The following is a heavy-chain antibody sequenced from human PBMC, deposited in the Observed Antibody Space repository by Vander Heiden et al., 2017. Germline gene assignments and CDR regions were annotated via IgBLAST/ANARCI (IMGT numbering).Heavy chain of an antibody. D-gene: IGHD2-15*01. CDR1: GGTFSSYA. V-gene: IGHV1-69*06. CDR3: ASSPCSGGSCYSDYFDY. J-gene: IGHJ4*02. Sequence: QVQLVQSGAEVKKPGSSVKVSCKASGGTFSSYAISWVRQAPGQGLEWMGGIIPIFGTANYAQKFQGRVTITADKSTSTAYMELSSLRSEDTAVYYCASSPCSGGSCYSDYFDYWGQGTLVTVSS. CDR2: IIPIFGTA.